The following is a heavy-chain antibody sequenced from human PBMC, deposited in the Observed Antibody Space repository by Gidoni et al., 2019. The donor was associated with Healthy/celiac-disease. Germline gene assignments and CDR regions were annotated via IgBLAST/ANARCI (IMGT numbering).Heavy chain of an antibody. CDR3: AKVGSRYSYGPYYFDY. CDR2: ISYDGSNK. Sequence: QVQLVESGGGVAQPGRSLRLSCAASGFTFRSYGMDWVRQAPGKGPEWVAVISYDGSNKYYADSVKGRFTIARDNSKNTLYLQMNSLRAEDTAVYYCAKVGSRYSYGPYYFDYWGQGTLVTVSS. D-gene: IGHD5-18*01. J-gene: IGHJ4*02. V-gene: IGHV3-30*18. CDR1: GFTFRSYG.